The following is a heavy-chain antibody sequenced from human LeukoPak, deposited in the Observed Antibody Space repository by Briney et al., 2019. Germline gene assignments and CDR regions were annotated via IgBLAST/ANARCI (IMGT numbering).Heavy chain of an antibody. V-gene: IGHV3-23*01. Sequence: PGGSLRLSSAASGFTFTNYAMRWVRQAPGKGLERVSSIHYNGGSTYYADSVKGRFTISRDNSKHTQYLQMDSLRVEDTSVYYCAKVIREVGMSHGLWGQGALVTVSS. CDR3: AKVIREVGMSHGL. CDR1: GFTFTNYA. CDR2: IHYNGGST. D-gene: IGHD3-10*01. J-gene: IGHJ4*02.